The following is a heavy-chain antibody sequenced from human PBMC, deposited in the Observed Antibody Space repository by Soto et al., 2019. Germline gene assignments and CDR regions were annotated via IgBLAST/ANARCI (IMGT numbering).Heavy chain of an antibody. CDR1: GGSISSYY. D-gene: IGHD3-3*01. V-gene: IGHV4-59*08. J-gene: IGHJ5*02. CDR3: AGLSGYRRYNWFDT. Sequence: SETLSLTCTVSGGSISSYYWSWIRQPPGKGLEWIGYIYYSGSTNYNPSLKSRVTISVDTSKNQFSLKLSSVTAADTAVYYCAGLSGYRRYNWFDTWGQGTLVTVSS. CDR2: IYYSGST.